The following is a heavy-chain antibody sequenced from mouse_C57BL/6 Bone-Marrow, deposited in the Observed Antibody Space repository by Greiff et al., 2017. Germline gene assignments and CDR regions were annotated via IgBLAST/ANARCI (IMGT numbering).Heavy chain of an antibody. D-gene: IGHD2-4*01. Sequence: QVQLQQSGAELVMPGASVKLSCKASGYTFTSYWMHWVKQRPGQGLEWIGEIDPSDRYTNYNQTFKGKSTLPVDKSSSTAYMQLSSLTSEDSAVYYCARIYYDYEDYYAMDYWGQGTSVTVSS. CDR2: IDPSDRYT. V-gene: IGHV1-69*01. CDR3: ARIYYDYEDYYAMDY. CDR1: GYTFTSYW. J-gene: IGHJ4*01.